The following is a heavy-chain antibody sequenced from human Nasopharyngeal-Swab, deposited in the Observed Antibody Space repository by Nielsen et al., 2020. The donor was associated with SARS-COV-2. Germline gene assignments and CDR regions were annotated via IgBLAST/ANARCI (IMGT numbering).Heavy chain of an antibody. Sequence: GESLKISCAASGFTFSSYSMNWVRQAPGKGLEWVSYISSSSSTIYYADPVKGRFTISRDNAKNSLYLQMNSLRAEDTAVYYCAESGYDFWSACIVWGQGTLVTVSS. V-gene: IGHV3-48*01. J-gene: IGHJ4*02. CDR3: AESGYDFWSACIV. CDR1: GFTFSSYS. D-gene: IGHD3-3*01. CDR2: ISSSSSTI.